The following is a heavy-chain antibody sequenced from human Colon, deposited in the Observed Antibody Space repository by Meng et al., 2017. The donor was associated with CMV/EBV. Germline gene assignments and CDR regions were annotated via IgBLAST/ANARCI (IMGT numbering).Heavy chain of an antibody. Sequence: SETLSLTCSVSGYFISTDYYWGWVRQPPGKGLEWIGSIHHTERTYYNPSLKSRATISVDTSKNQFSLSLSSVTAADTAVYYCARRVSGSSFRDYWGQGTLVTVSS. CDR3: ARRVSGSSFRDY. J-gene: IGHJ4*02. V-gene: IGHV4-38-2*01. CDR2: IHHTERT. CDR1: GYFISTDYY. D-gene: IGHD3-10*01.